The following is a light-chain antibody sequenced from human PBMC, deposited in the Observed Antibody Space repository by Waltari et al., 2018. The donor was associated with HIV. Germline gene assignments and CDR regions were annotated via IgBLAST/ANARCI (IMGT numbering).Light chain of an antibody. J-gene: IGLJ3*02. Sequence: GQSITISCTGTSSDVGGYNYVSGYQQHPGKAPKLMIYEVRNRPSGVCNRFSGSKSGNTASLTISGLQAEDEADYYCSSYTSSSTLVFGGGTKLTVL. CDR1: SSDVGGYNY. CDR3: SSYTSSSTLV. V-gene: IGLV2-14*01. CDR2: EVR.